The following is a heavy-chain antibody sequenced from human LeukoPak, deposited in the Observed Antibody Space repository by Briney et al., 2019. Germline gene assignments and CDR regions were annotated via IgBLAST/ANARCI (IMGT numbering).Heavy chain of an antibody. CDR2: IYSDGNT. V-gene: IGHV3-53*01. CDR1: GFTVSSIY. J-gene: IGHJ5*02. Sequence: GGSLRLSCAVSGFTVSSIYMSWVRQAPGKGLEWVSFIYSDGNTYYGDSVKGRFTLSRDSSRNTLYLQMNSLAVDDTAVYYCAGDTHSSSWYDHWGQGTLVTVSS. CDR3: AGDTHSSSWYDH. D-gene: IGHD6-19*01.